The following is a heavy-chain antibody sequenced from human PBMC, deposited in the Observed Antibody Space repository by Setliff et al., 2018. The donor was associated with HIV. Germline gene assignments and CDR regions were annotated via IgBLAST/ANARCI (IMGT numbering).Heavy chain of an antibody. Sequence: GASVKVSCKASGGTFSSYAISWVRQAPGQGLEWMGGIIPIFGTANYAQKFQGRVTITADESTSTAYMELSSLRSEDTAVYYCAYDCSSTSCLGDFQHWGQGTLVTVSS. J-gene: IGHJ1*01. CDR3: AYDCSSTSCLGDFQH. V-gene: IGHV1-69*13. CDR1: GGTFSSYA. CDR2: IIPIFGTA. D-gene: IGHD2-2*01.